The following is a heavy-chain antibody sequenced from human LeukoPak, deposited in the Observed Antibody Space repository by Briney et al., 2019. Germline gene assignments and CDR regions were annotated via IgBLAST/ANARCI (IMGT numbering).Heavy chain of an antibody. Sequence: SVKVSCKASGYTFTGYYMHWVRQAPGQGLEWMGRINPNSGGTNYAQNFQGRVTMTRDTSISIAYMELSRLRSDDTAVYYCAKEKLNMEQVYDYWGQGTLVTVSS. CDR1: GYTFTGYY. CDR2: INPNSGGT. J-gene: IGHJ4*02. CDR3: AKEKLNMEQVYDY. V-gene: IGHV1-2*06. D-gene: IGHD1-26*01.